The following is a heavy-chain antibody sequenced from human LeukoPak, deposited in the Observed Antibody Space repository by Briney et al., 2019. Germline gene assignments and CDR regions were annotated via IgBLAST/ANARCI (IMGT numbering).Heavy chain of an antibody. CDR2: INHSGST. D-gene: IGHD6-13*01. CDR3: ARGIAAAVMNYYYYMDV. J-gene: IGHJ6*03. CDR1: GGSFSGYN. V-gene: IGHV4-34*01. Sequence: SETLSLTCAVYGGSFSGYNWSWIRQPPGKGLEWIGEINHSGSTNYNPSLKSRVTISVDTSKNQFSLKLSSVTAADTAVYYCARGIAAAVMNYYYYMDVWGKGTTVTVSS.